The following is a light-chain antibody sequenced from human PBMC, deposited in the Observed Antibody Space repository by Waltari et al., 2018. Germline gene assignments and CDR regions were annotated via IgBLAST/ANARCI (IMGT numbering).Light chain of an antibody. CDR2: AAS. CDR1: KGISSY. V-gene: IGKV1-8*01. CDR3: QQYYSYPYT. J-gene: IGKJ2*01. Sequence: AIRMTPSPSSLSASTGDRVTITCRASKGISSYLAWYQQKPGKAPKLLIYAASTLQSGVPSRFSGSGSGTDFTLTISCLQSEDFATYYCQQYYSYPYTFGQGTKLEI.